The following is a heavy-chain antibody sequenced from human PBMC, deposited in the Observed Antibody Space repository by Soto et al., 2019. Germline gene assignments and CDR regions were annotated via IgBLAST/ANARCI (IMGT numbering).Heavy chain of an antibody. CDR3: ARHVILWLGFDY. D-gene: IGHD2-21*01. Sequence: SETLSLTYAVSGGSISSGGYSWSWIRQPPGKGLEWIGYIYHSGSTYYNPSLKSRVTISVDRSKNQFSLKLSSVTAADTAVYYCARHVILWLGFDYWGQGTLVTVSS. V-gene: IGHV4-30-2*01. J-gene: IGHJ4*02. CDR1: GGSISSGGYS. CDR2: IYHSGST.